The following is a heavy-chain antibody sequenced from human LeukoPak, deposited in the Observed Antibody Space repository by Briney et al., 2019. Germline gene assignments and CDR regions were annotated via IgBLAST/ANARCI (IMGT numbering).Heavy chain of an antibody. V-gene: IGHV3-48*02. D-gene: IGHD3-10*01. J-gene: IGHJ4*02. CDR3: ARGLWRFDY. CDR1: GFTLTGYS. Sequence: SGGSLTLSCAPYGFTLTGYSMHWVSQAPGKGLEWVSYISSSSGTIYYAESVKRRFTISRDNAKNSRYLQMNSLRDEDTAVYYCARGLWRFDYWGQGTLVTVSS. CDR2: ISSSSGTI.